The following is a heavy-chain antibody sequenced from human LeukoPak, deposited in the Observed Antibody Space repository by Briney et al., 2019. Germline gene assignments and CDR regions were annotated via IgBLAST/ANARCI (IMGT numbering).Heavy chain of an antibody. CDR2: TYYTGST. D-gene: IGHD2-15*01. CDR1: GGSISSYY. CDR3: ARVGCSGGSCYSASP. Sequence: SETLSLTCTVSGGSISSYYWSWIRQPPGKGLEWIGYTYYTGSTNYNPSLKSRVTISVDTSKNQFSLKLTSVTAADTALYYCARVGCSGGSCYSASPWGQGTLVTVSS. J-gene: IGHJ5*02. V-gene: IGHV4-59*01.